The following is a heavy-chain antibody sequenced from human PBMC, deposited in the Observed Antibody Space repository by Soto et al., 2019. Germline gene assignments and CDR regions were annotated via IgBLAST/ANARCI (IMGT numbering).Heavy chain of an antibody. CDR1: GGSISSYY. V-gene: IGHV4-59*01. CDR2: IYYSGST. D-gene: IGHD3-3*01. CDR3: ARAYDFWSGYYPTTRYYYGMDV. J-gene: IGHJ6*02. Sequence: SETLSLTCTGSGGSISSYYWSWIRQPPGKGLEWIGYIYYSGSTNYNPSLKSRVTISVDTSKNQFSLKLSSVTAADTAVYYCARAYDFWSGYYPTTRYYYGMDVWGQGTTVTVSS.